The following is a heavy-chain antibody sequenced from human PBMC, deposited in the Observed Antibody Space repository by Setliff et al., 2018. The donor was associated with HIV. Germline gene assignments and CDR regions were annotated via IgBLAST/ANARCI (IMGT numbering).Heavy chain of an antibody. D-gene: IGHD3-9*01. V-gene: IGHV4-39*01. CDR2: IYYSGST. J-gene: IGHJ6*03. CDR3: ARGARLLTAYIDRWDYYYMRV. CDR1: GGSISDSRYY. Sequence: SETLSLTCTVSGGSISDSRYYWGWIRQPPGKGLEWIGNIYYSGSTYYNPSLKSRVTISVDTSKNQFSLKLSSVTAADTAVYYCARGARLLTAYIDRWDYYYMRVWGKGTTVTVSS.